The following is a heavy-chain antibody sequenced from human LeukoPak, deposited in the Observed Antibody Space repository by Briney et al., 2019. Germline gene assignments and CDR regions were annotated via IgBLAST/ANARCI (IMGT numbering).Heavy chain of an antibody. CDR1: GGPISSYY. CDR3: ARQGSYYYYGMDV. Sequence: SETLSLNCTVSGGPISSYYWGWIRQPPGKGLEWIGYIYSSGSTNYNPSLKSRGIISLDTSKNQFSLKLTSVTAADTAVYFCARQGSYYYYGMDVWGQGTTVTVSS. V-gene: IGHV4-59*08. CDR2: IYSSGST. J-gene: IGHJ6*02.